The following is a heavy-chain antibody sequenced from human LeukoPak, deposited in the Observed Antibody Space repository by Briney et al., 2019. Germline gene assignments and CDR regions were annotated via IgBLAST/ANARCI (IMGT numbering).Heavy chain of an antibody. J-gene: IGHJ4*02. D-gene: IGHD2-2*01. CDR2: ISSSGSFI. CDR3: ARGSCSSVSCNLDS. Sequence: GGSLRLSCAASGFTFSSYSMNWVRQAPGKGLEWVSSISSSGSFIYYADSLRGRFTISRDNAKNSLYLQMNSLRAEDTAVYYCARGSCSSVSCNLDSWGRGTLVTVSS. CDR1: GFTFSSYS. V-gene: IGHV3-21*01.